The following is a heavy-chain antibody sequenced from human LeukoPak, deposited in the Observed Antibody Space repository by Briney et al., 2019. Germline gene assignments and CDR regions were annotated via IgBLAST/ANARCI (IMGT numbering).Heavy chain of an antibody. J-gene: IGHJ4*02. V-gene: IGHV4-59*01. CDR1: GGSISSYY. CDR3: ARVLRYFDWSPGGEAFDY. CDR2: IYYSGST. Sequence: PSETLSLTCTVSGGSISSYYWSWIRQPPGKGLEWIGYIYYSGSTNYNPSLKSRVTISVDTSKNQFSLKLSSVTAADTAVYYCARVLRYFDWSPGGEAFDYWGQGTLVTVSS. D-gene: IGHD3-9*01.